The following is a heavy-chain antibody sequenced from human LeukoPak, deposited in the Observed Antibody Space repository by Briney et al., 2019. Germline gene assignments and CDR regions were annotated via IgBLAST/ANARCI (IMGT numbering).Heavy chain of an antibody. D-gene: IGHD3-16*02. Sequence: GGSLRLSCAASGFTLSGYSMNWVRQAPGKGLEWVSSISSSSSYIYYADSVKGRFTISRDNAKNSLYLQMNSLRAEDTAVYYCARDSSLAWIDYWGQGTLVTVSS. J-gene: IGHJ4*02. CDR1: GFTLSGYS. CDR3: ARDSSLAWIDY. CDR2: ISSSSSYI. V-gene: IGHV3-21*01.